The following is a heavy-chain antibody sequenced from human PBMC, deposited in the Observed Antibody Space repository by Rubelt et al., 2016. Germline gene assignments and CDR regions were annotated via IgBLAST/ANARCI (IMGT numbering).Heavy chain of an antibody. CDR3: ARRYGYHYDSSGPTWYFDL. D-gene: IGHD3-22*01. CDR2: IYPGDSDT. V-gene: IGHV5-51*01. Sequence: VNTHGESLKISCKGSGYSFTSYWIGWVRQMPGKGLEWMGIIYPGDSDTRYSPSFQGQVTISADKSISTAYLQWSSLKASDTAMYYCARRYGYHYDSSGPTWYFDLWGRGTLVSVSS. CDR1: GYSFTSYW. J-gene: IGHJ2*01.